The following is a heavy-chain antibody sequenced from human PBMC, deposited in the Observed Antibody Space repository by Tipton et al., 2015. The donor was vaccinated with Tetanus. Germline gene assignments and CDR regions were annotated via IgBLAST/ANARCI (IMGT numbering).Heavy chain of an antibody. CDR1: GGSFSGYY. Sequence: TLSLTCAVYGGSFSGYYWSWIRQPPGKGLEWIGYIYYSGSTYYNPSLKSRVTISVDTSKNQFSLKLSSVTAADTAVYYCARYGDPYYDFWSGYAGPNYYYYGMDVWGQGTTVTVSS. CDR2: IYYSGST. CDR3: ARYGDPYYDFWSGYAGPNYYYYGMDV. J-gene: IGHJ6*02. D-gene: IGHD3-3*01. V-gene: IGHV4-34*09.